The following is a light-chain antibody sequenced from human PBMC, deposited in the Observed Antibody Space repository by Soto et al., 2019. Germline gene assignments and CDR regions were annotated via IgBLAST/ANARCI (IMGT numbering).Light chain of an antibody. Sequence: QSVLTQPASVSASPGQSITLPCPGPSRDVGSYDILSWFQQHPGKAPKLIIYEDSKRPAEVSNRFSGSKSGNTASLTISGLQAEDEADYYCCSYAGSSTRYVFGTGTKVTVL. CDR2: EDS. CDR3: CSYAGSSTRYV. J-gene: IGLJ1*01. CDR1: SRDVGSYDI. V-gene: IGLV2-23*01.